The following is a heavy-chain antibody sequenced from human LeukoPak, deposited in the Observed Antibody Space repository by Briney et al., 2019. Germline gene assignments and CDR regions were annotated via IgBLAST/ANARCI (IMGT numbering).Heavy chain of an antibody. J-gene: IGHJ4*02. Sequence: GGSPRLSCAASGFTFSSYWMHWVRQAPGKGLVWVSRINSDGSSTSYADSVKGRFTISRDNFKNTLYLKMNNLRAEDTAVYYCAKDGVPSRWFGRNYFDYWGQGTLVTVSS. D-gene: IGHD3-10*01. V-gene: IGHV3-74*01. CDR1: GFTFSSYW. CDR3: AKDGVPSRWFGRNYFDY. CDR2: INSDGSST.